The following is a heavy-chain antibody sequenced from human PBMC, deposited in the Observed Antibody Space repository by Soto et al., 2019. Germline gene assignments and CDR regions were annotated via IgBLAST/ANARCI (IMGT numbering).Heavy chain of an antibody. J-gene: IGHJ3*02. V-gene: IGHV3-23*01. D-gene: IGHD1-7*01. Sequence: GGSLRLSCAASGLTFRSYAMNWVRQAPGKGLEWVSAISGSAGSTYYADSVKGRFTISRDTSKNTLYLQMNSLTAEDTAVYYCAKGNSWSPALVLDIWGQGTMVTVSS. CDR1: GLTFRSYA. CDR2: ISGSAGST. CDR3: AKGNSWSPALVLDI.